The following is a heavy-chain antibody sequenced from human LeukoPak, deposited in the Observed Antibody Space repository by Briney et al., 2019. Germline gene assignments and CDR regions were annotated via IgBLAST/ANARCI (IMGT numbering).Heavy chain of an antibody. D-gene: IGHD2-21*02. J-gene: IGHJ4*02. Sequence: PGGSLRLSCAASGFTFSSYAMSWVRQAPGRGLEWVSAISGSNGTTYYADSVKGRFTISRDNSRSTLYLQMNSLRAEDTAVYYCAKADIVVVTSPYYFDYWGQGTLVTVSS. CDR1: GFTFSSYA. CDR2: ISGSNGTT. V-gene: IGHV3-23*01. CDR3: AKADIVVVTSPYYFDY.